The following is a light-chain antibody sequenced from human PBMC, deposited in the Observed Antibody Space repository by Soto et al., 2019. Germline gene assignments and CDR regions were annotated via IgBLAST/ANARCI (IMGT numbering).Light chain of an antibody. J-gene: IGKJ1*01. CDR3: QQRSNWPRT. CDR2: DAS. V-gene: IGKV3-11*01. CDR1: QSVSSY. Sequence: DIVLTQSPATLSLSPGESATLSCRARQSVSSYLAWYQPKPGQAPRLLIYDASNRATGIPARFSGSGSGTDFTLTISSLEPEDFAAYYCQQRSNWPRTFGQGTKVEIK.